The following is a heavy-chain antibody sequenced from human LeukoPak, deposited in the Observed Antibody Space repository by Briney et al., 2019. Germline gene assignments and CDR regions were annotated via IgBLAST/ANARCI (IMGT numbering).Heavy chain of an antibody. CDR2: IYYSGST. Sequence: SETLSLTCTVSGGSISSYYWSWIRQPPGKGLEWIGYIYYSGSTNYNPSLKSRVTISVDTSKNQFSLKLSSVTAADTAVYYCARGVPWWGYCSSTSCSPNWFDPWGQGTLVTAPS. CDR1: GGSISSYY. J-gene: IGHJ5*02. D-gene: IGHD2-2*01. V-gene: IGHV4-59*01. CDR3: ARGVPWWGYCSSTSCSPNWFDP.